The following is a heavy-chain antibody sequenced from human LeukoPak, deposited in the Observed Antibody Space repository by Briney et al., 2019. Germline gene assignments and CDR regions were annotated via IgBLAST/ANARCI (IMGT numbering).Heavy chain of an antibody. CDR3: ARDFDGPRASDY. Sequence: GGSLRLSCAASGFTFSYFWMHWFRQTPGKGLVWVSCTNTDGSYSSYADSVKGRFTISRDNVRNTLYLQMSSLRAEDSAVYFCARDFDGPRASDYWGQGISVTVSS. J-gene: IGHJ4*02. V-gene: IGHV3-74*01. D-gene: IGHD4-17*01. CDR2: TNTDGSYS. CDR1: GFTFSYFW.